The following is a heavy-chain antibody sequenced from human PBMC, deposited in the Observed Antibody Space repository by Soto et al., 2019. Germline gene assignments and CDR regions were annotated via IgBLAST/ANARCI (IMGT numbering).Heavy chain of an antibody. V-gene: IGHV1-18*01. D-gene: IGHD3-22*01. CDR1: GYTFTSTG. Sequence: QVQLVQSGAEVKKPGASVMVSCKASGYTFTSTGMSWVRQAPAQGLEWMVRISAHTGSSAYAQRFQGRVSMTADRATSTAYMELRSLRSNDTAVYYCAGAFLYQGSDSRGYSFDAFDFWVPGKLVTVSS. CDR2: ISAHTGSS. CDR3: AGAFLYQGSDSRGYSFDAFDF. J-gene: IGHJ3*01.